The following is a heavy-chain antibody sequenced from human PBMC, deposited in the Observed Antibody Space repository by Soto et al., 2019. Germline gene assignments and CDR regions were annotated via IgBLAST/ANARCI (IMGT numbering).Heavy chain of an antibody. D-gene: IGHD6-6*01. Sequence: QVQLVESGGGVVQPGRSLRLSCAASGFTFSSYGMHWVRQAPGKGLEWVAVIWYDGSNKYYADSVKGRFTISRDNSKNTVYLQMNSLRAEDTAVYYCARAWSSSVFDYWGQGTLVTVSS. V-gene: IGHV3-33*01. CDR2: IWYDGSNK. J-gene: IGHJ4*02. CDR1: GFTFSSYG. CDR3: ARAWSSSVFDY.